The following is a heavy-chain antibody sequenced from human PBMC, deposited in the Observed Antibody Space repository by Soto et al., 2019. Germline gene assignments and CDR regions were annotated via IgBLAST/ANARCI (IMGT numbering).Heavy chain of an antibody. V-gene: IGHV3-23*01. CDR3: AIDIVVVVAADY. CDR1: GFTFSSYA. CDR2: ISGSGGST. D-gene: IGHD2-15*01. Sequence: EVQLLESGGGLVQPGGSLRLSCAASGFTFSSYAMSWVRQAPGKGLEWVSAISGSGGSTYYADSVKGRFTISRDNSKNTLYLQMNSLRAEDTAVYYCAIDIVVVVAADYWGQGTLVTVSS. J-gene: IGHJ4*02.